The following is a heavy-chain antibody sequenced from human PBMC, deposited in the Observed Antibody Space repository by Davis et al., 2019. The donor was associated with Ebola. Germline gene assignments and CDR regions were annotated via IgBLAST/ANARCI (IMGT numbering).Heavy chain of an antibody. Sequence: SETLSLTCTVSGGSITTHYWTWVRQPAGKGLEWIGHIYTNGNTKYSSSLESRVTISLDTSKNQFSLTLSSVTAADTAMYFCARDRHESRAYGFWGQGTLVTVSS. J-gene: IGHJ4*02. CDR3: ARDRHESRAYGF. V-gene: IGHV4-4*07. CDR2: IYTNGNT. D-gene: IGHD3-16*01. CDR1: GGSITTHY.